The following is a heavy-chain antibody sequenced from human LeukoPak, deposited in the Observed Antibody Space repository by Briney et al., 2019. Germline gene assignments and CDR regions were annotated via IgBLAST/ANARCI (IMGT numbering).Heavy chain of an antibody. J-gene: IGHJ2*01. Sequence: PGGSLRLSCAASGFTFSNYAMSWVRQAPGKGLEWVSAIIGSGASTYYADSVKGRFTLSRDNSKNTLHLQMNNLRGEDTAIYHCAKVRVVGDYNWFFDLWGRGTQVTVSS. D-gene: IGHD4-17*01. CDR2: IIGSGAST. CDR1: GFTFSNYA. CDR3: AKVRVVGDYNWFFDL. V-gene: IGHV3-23*01.